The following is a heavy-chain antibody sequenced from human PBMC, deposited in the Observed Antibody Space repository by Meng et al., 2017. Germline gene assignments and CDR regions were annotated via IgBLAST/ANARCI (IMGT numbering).Heavy chain of an antibody. V-gene: IGHV1-18*01. J-gene: IGHJ5*02. CDR1: GYTFTSYG. CDR2: ISAYNGNT. CDR3: ARGDGYCTNGVCYFWFDP. D-gene: IGHD2-8*01. Sequence: ASVKVSCKASGYTFTSYGISWVRQAPGQGREWMGWISAYNGNTNYAQKLQGRVTMTTDTSTSTAYMELRSLRSDDTAVYYCARGDGYCTNGVCYFWFDPWGQGTLVTVSS.